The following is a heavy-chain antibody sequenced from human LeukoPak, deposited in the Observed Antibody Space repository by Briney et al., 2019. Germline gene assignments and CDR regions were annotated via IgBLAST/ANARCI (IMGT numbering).Heavy chain of an antibody. Sequence: PSETLSLTCAVYGGSFSGYYWSWIRQPPRKGLEWIGEINHSGSTNYNPSLKSRVTISVDTSKNQFSLKLSSVTAADTAVYYCVNSSPGGGWLVSGNFDYWGQGTLVTVSS. J-gene: IGHJ4*02. CDR1: GGSFSGYY. D-gene: IGHD6-19*01. CDR3: VNSSPGGGWLVSGNFDY. CDR2: INHSGST. V-gene: IGHV4-34*01.